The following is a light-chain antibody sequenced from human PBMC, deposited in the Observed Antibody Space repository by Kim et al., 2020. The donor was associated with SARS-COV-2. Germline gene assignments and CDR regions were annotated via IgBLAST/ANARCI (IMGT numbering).Light chain of an antibody. Sequence: QPVLTQSPSASASLGASVKLTCTLSSGHSTYDIAWHQQQPEKGPRYLMRLSHDGRHNKGDGIPDRFSGSSSGAERFLTISSLQSEDEADYYCQTWGTGYQVFGGGTQLTVL. CDR3: QTWGTGYQV. CDR1: SGHSTYD. J-gene: IGLJ3*02. V-gene: IGLV4-69*01. CDR2: LSHDGRH.